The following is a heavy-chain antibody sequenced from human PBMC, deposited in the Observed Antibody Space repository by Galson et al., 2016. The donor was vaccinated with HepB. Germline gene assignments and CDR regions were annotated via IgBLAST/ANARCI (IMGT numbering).Heavy chain of an antibody. D-gene: IGHD2-21*02. CDR3: ARRAGGDSSWFDP. CDR1: GYSFTSYW. Sequence: QSGAEVKKPGESLKISCKGSGYSFTSYWIAWVRQMPGKGLEWMGIIFPGESLIRYGPSFQGQIIISADKSINTAYLQWSSLKASDTAIYYWARRAGGDSSWFDPWGQGTLVTVSS. CDR2: IFPGESLI. V-gene: IGHV5-51*01. J-gene: IGHJ5*02.